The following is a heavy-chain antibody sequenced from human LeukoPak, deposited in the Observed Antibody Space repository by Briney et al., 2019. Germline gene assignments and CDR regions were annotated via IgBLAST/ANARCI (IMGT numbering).Heavy chain of an antibody. CDR3: ARRYCSGGSCYSYFDY. D-gene: IGHD2-15*01. CDR2: INPHGGVT. CDR1: GYTFTDYY. J-gene: IGHJ4*02. Sequence: ASVKVSCKASGYTFTDYYIHWVRQAPGQGLEWMASINPHGGVTNSAQEFQGRVTVTRDASISTVYMELSSLRSEDTAVYYCARRYCSGGSCYSYFDYWGQGTLVTVSS. V-gene: IGHV1-2*02.